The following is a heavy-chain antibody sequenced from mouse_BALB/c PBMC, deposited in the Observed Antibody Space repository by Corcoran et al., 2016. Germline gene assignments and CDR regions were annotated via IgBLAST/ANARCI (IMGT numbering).Heavy chain of an antibody. V-gene: IGHV1-9*01. J-gene: IGHJ3*01. CDR1: GYTFTSYV. CDR3: ARHYYGSSLFAY. CDR2: ILPGSGST. Sequence: VQLQQSGPELVKPGASVKMSCKASGYTFTSYVMHWVKQRPGHGLEWIGEILPGSGSTNYNEKFKGKATFTADTSSNTAYMQLSSLTSEDSAVYYCARHYYGSSLFAYWGQGTLVTVSA. D-gene: IGHD1-1*01.